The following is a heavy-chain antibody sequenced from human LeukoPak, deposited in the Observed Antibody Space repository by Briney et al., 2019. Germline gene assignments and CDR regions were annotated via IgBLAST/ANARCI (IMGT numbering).Heavy chain of an antibody. CDR2: ITSSDSGG. CDR3: ARDGDTTSKVDY. V-gene: IGHV3-11*01. Sequence: GGSLRLSCAASGFTFSDHYMSWIRQAPGKGLEWVSYITSSDSGGFYADSVKGRFTISRDNAKNSLYLQMNSLRVEDTAVYYCARDGDTTSKVDYLGQGTLVTVSS. D-gene: IGHD4-11*01. CDR1: GFTFSDHY. J-gene: IGHJ4*02.